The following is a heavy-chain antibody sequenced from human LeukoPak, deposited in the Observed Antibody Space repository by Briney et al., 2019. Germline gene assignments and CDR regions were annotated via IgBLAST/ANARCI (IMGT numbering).Heavy chain of an antibody. Sequence: ASVKISSKGSGYTFTGNYMHCVRHWPGQGLERMGWMKPNGGGTKYAQNFQGRVSMTRDTSIRTAYMELSRLSCDATAVYYCAREIDYGVGAVDYWGEGTLGTVSS. CDR2: MKPNGGGT. CDR3: AREIDYGVGAVDY. V-gene: IGHV1-2*02. D-gene: IGHD4-17*01. CDR1: GYTFTGNY. J-gene: IGHJ4*02.